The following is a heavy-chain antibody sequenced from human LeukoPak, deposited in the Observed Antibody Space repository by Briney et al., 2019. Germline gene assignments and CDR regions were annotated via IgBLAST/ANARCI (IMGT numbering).Heavy chain of an antibody. V-gene: IGHV3-49*04. CDR3: ATDHSVVSPDY. Sequence: PGGSLRISCTASGFTFGDYAMSWVRQAPGKGLEWVGFIRSKAYGGTTEYAASVKGRFTISRDDSKSIAYLQMNSLKTEDTAVYYCATDHSVVSPDYWGQGTLVTVSS. J-gene: IGHJ4*02. CDR1: GFTFGDYA. CDR2: IRSKAYGGTT. D-gene: IGHD4-23*01.